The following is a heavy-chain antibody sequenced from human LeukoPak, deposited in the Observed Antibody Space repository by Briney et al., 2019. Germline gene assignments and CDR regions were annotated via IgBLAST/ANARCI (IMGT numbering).Heavy chain of an antibody. Sequence: ASVKVSCKASGYTFTSYDINWVRQATGQGLEWMGWMNPNSGNTGYAQKFQGRVTMTRNTSISAAYMELSSLRSEDTAVYYCARLPSGYYDSSGYYTVDYWGQGTLVTVSS. J-gene: IGHJ4*02. CDR2: MNPNSGNT. CDR1: GYTFTSYD. CDR3: ARLPSGYYDSSGYYTVDY. V-gene: IGHV1-8*01. D-gene: IGHD3-22*01.